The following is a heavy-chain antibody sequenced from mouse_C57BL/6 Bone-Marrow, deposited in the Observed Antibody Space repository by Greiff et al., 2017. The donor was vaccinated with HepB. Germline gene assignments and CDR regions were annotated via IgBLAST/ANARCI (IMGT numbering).Heavy chain of an antibody. CDR2: INPYNGGT. J-gene: IGHJ2*01. CDR3: ARIWDGDY. Sequence: DVQLQESGPVLVKPGASVKMSCKASGYTFTDYYMNWVKQSHGKSLEWIGVINPYNGGTSYNQKFKGKATLTVDKSSSTAYMELNSLTSEDSAVYYCARIWDGDYWGQGTTLTVSS. D-gene: IGHD4-1*01. CDR1: GYTFTDYY. V-gene: IGHV1-19*01.